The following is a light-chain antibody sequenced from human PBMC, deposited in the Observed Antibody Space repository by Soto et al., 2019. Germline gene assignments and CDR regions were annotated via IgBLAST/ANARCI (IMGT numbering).Light chain of an antibody. Sequence: DIQMTQSPSSLSASVGDRITITCRASQGISKYLHWYQHRPGKAPYLLIYATSNLQSGVPPRFSGSGSGTEFTLTISNLQPEDFATYYCQQSYAVPLAFGGGTKVDIK. J-gene: IGKJ4*01. CDR3: QQSYAVPLA. CDR1: QGISKY. V-gene: IGKV1-39*01. CDR2: ATS.